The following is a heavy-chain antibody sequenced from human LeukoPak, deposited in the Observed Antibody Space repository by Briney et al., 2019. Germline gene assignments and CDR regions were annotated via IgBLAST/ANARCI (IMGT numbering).Heavy chain of an antibody. Sequence: PGGSLSLSCAASGFTVSSYEMNWVRQAPGKGLEWVSYISSGGSTIYYADSVKGRFTISRDNAKNSLYLQMNSLRDEDTAVYYCGPRPFQHWGQGTLVTVSS. J-gene: IGHJ1*01. CDR2: ISSGGSTI. CDR1: GFTVSSYE. CDR3: GPRPFQH. V-gene: IGHV3-48*03.